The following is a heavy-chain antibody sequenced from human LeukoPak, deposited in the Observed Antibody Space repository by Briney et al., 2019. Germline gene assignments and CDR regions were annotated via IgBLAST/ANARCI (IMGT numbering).Heavy chain of an antibody. CDR1: GFTVSSNY. D-gene: IGHD3-3*01. V-gene: IGHV3-53*01. J-gene: IGHJ3*02. CDR2: IYSGGST. Sequence: GGSLRLSCAASGFTVSSNYMSWVRQAPGKGLEWVSVIYSGGSTYYADSVKGRFTISRDNSKNTLYLQMNSLRAEDTAVYYCARGESITIFGVVQTSWAFDIWGQGAMVTVSS. CDR3: ARGESITIFGVVQTSWAFDI.